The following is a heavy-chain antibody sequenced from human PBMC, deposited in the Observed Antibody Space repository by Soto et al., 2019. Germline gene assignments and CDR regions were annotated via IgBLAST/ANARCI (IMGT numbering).Heavy chain of an antibody. CDR2: IIPIFGTA. V-gene: IGHV1-69*13. D-gene: IGHD2-2*01. Sequence: SVKVSCKASGGTFSSYAISWVRQAPGQGLEWMGGIIPIFGTANYAQKFQGRVTITADESTSTAYMELSSLRSEDTAVYYCARERSDCSSTSGHPEYYYYYYGMDVWGQGTTVTVSS. CDR1: GGTFSSYA. J-gene: IGHJ6*02. CDR3: ARERSDCSSTSGHPEYYYYYYGMDV.